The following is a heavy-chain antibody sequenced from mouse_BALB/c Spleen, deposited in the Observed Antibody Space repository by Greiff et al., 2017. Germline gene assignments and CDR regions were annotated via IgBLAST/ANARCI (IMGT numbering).Heavy chain of an antibody. CDR3: ARSNYDYAPFDY. V-gene: IGHV1S34*01. CDR1: GYSFTGYY. D-gene: IGHD2-4*01. Sequence: LVKTGASVKISCKASGYSFTGYYMHWVKQSHGKSLEWIGYISCYNGATSYNQKFKGKATFTVDTSSSTAYMQLNSLTSEDSAVYYCARSNYDYAPFDYWGQGTTLTVSS. CDR2: ISCYNGAT. J-gene: IGHJ2*01.